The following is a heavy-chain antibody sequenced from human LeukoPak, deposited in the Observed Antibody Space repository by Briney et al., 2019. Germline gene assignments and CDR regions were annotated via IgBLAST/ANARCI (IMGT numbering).Heavy chain of an antibody. CDR3: ARGRGVVVIADNEYCQH. D-gene: IGHD3-22*01. J-gene: IGHJ1*01. CDR1: GYTFTSYD. Sequence: GASVKVSCKASGYTFTSYDINWARQATGQGLEWMGWMNPNSGHTGYAQKLQGRVTMTRNTSISTAYMELSSLRSEDTAVYYCARGRGVVVIADNEYCQHWGQGTLVTVSS. CDR2: MNPNSGHT. V-gene: IGHV1-8*01.